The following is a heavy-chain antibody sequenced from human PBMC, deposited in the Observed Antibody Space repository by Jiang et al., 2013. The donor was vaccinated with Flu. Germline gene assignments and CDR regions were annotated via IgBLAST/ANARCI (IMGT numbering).Heavy chain of an antibody. CDR1: GGSISSGGYS. CDR2: IYYSGST. CDR3: ARRRGNDAFDI. Sequence: KPSQTLSLTCAVSGGSISSGGYSWSWIRQPPGKGLEWIGYIYYSGSTYYNPSLKSRVTISVDTSKNQFSLKLSSVTAADTAVYYCARRRGNDAFDIWGQGTMVTVSS. J-gene: IGHJ3*02. D-gene: IGHD1-1*01. V-gene: IGHV4-30-4*07.